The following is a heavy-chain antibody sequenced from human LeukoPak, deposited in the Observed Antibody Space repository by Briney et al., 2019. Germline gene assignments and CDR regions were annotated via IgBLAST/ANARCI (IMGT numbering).Heavy chain of an antibody. CDR3: AELGITMIGGV. CDR2: ISSSGSTI. D-gene: IGHD3-10*02. Sequence: GGSLRLSCAASGFTFSSYEMNCVRQAPGKGVEGVSYISSSGSTIYYAYSVKGRFTISRNNAKNSLYLQMTSLRAEDTAVYYCAELGITMIGGVWGKGTTVTISS. CDR1: GFTFSSYE. V-gene: IGHV3-48*03. J-gene: IGHJ6*04.